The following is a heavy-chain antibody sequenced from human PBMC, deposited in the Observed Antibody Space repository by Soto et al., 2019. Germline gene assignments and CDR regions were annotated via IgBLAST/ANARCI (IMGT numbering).Heavy chain of an antibody. V-gene: IGHV1-69*11. CDR1: GGTFSSYS. J-gene: IGHJ4*02. Sequence: QVQLVQSGAEVKEPGSSVKVSCKASGGTFSSYSFSWVRQAPGQGLEWMGGFSPILGTTNYAQNFLVRVTITADEFTSTVYLELSSLRPEDTAVYYCARGVTSGSFPPFDLGGQGTLVTVSS. CDR3: ARGVTSGSFPPFDL. CDR2: FSPILGTT. D-gene: IGHD1-26*01.